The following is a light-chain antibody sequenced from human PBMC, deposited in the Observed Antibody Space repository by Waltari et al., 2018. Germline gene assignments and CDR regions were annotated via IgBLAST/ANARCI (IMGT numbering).Light chain of an antibody. Sequence: DIQMTQSPSSLSASVGDRVTITCRASQSISSYLNWYQQKPGKAPKLLIYAASSLQSGVPSRFSGSGSGTDYTLTISRLQREDFATYYGQQSYSTPRTLGQGPKLEIK. V-gene: IGKV1-39*01. CDR1: QSISSY. CDR2: AAS. CDR3: QQSYSTPRT. J-gene: IGKJ2*01.